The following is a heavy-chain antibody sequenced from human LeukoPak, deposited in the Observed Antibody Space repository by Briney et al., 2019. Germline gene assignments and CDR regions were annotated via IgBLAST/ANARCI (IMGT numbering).Heavy chain of an antibody. V-gene: IGHV3-30*02. Sequence: GGSLRLSCAASGFTFSSYGMYWVRQAPGKGLEWVAVIWNDGSNKVYADSVKGRFTISRDNSKNTLYLQMYSLRAEDTAVYHCAKDWGSGGWYNYFDPWGQGTLVTVSS. D-gene: IGHD6-19*01. CDR2: IWNDGSNK. J-gene: IGHJ5*02. CDR3: AKDWGSGGWYNYFDP. CDR1: GFTFSSYG.